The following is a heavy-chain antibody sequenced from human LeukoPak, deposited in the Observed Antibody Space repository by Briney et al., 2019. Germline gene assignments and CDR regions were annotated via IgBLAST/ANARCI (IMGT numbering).Heavy chain of an antibody. Sequence: GESLRISCKGSGYSFTSYWIGWVRQMPGKGLEWMGIIYPGDSDTRYSPSFQGQVTISADKSISTAYLQWSSLKASDTTMYYCARIRYDYGDYYFDYWGQGTLVTVSS. V-gene: IGHV5-51*01. J-gene: IGHJ4*02. CDR1: GYSFTSYW. D-gene: IGHD4-17*01. CDR2: IYPGDSDT. CDR3: ARIRYDYGDYYFDY.